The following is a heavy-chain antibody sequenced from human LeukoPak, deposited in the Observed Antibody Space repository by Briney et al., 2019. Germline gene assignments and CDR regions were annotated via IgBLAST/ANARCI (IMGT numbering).Heavy chain of an antibody. Sequence: GGSLRLSCAASGFTFSSYAMHWVRQAPGKGLEWVAVISYDGSNKYYADSVKGRFTISRDNSKNTLYLQMNSLRAEDTAVYYCAKGLRWLQQTSDFDYWGQGTLVTVSS. CDR3: AKGLRWLQQTSDFDY. D-gene: IGHD5-18*01. CDR1: GFTFSSYA. CDR2: ISYDGSNK. J-gene: IGHJ4*02. V-gene: IGHV3-30-3*01.